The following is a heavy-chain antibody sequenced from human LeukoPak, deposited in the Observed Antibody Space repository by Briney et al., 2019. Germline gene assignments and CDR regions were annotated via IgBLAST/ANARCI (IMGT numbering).Heavy chain of an antibody. CDR1: GGSISTGGYY. CDR3: ARGRFYGFSGDS. J-gene: IGHJ4*02. Sequence: SETLSLTCTVSGGSISTGGYYWNWIRQHPGKGLEWIGFIYHSGSTSYNPSLKSRLSISVDTSKNQFSLKLNSVTAADTAVYYCARGRFYGFSGDSWGQGTLVTVSS. CDR2: IYHSGST. V-gene: IGHV4-31*03. D-gene: IGHD2/OR15-2a*01.